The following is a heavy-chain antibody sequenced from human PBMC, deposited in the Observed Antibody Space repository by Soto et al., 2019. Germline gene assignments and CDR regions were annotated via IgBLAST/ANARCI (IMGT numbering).Heavy chain of an antibody. CDR3: ARRGYSYGMDV. V-gene: IGHV5-51*01. CDR1: GYSFTNYW. D-gene: IGHD5-18*01. CDR2: IYPGDSDT. Sequence: XESLKVSYKCSGYSFTNYWIGLVLQMPGKGLEWMGIIYPGDSDTSYSPSFQGQVTISVDKSISTAYLQWNSLKASDTAMYYCARRGYSYGMDVWGQGTTVTVSS. J-gene: IGHJ6*02.